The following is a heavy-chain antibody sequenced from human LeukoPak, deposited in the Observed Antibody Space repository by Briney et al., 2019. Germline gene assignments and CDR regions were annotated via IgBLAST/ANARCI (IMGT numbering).Heavy chain of an antibody. V-gene: IGHV4-4*09. CDR3: ARFHSGPSGWYVLWYFDL. CDR1: GGSVSSYY. Sequence: SETLSLTCTVSGGSVSSYYWSWIRQPPGKGLEWIGYIYNSESTNYNSSLQSRVTMSVDTSKNQPFLKLSSVTAADPAVYYCARFHSGPSGWYVLWYFDLWGRGTLVTVSS. CDR2: IYNSEST. J-gene: IGHJ2*01. D-gene: IGHD6-19*01.